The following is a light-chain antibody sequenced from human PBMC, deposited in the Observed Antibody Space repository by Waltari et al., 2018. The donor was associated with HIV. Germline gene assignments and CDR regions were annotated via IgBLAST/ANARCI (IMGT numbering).Light chain of an antibody. Sequence: QSALTQPASVSGSPGQSITISCPGTISAVGGYIYVSWYQQHPGKAPKLRIYDVSERPSGVSNRFSGSKSGNTASLTISGLQAEDEADYNCCSYAGSSTLLFGGGTKVTVL. CDR2: DVS. J-gene: IGLJ2*01. V-gene: IGLV2-23*01. CDR3: CSYAGSSTLL. CDR1: ISAVGGYIY.